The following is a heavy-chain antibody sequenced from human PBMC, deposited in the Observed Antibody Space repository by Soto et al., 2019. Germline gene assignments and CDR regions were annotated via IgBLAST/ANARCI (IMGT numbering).Heavy chain of an antibody. V-gene: IGHV2-5*02. CDR1: GFSLSYNGVG. CDR2: IYWDDDK. CDR3: AHRLFDFSFDP. J-gene: IGHJ5*02. Sequence: FGPKLVNPTQTITLTCSFPGFSLSYNGVGVGWIRQPPGKALEWLALIYWDDDKRYSPSLKSRLTITKDTSKNQVVLTMTNMDPVDTATYYCAHRLFDFSFDPWGQGTLVTVSS. D-gene: IGHD3-3*01.